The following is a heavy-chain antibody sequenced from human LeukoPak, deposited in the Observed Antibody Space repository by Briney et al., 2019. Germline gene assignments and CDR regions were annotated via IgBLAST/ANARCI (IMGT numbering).Heavy chain of an antibody. Sequence: ASVKVSCKASGYTFTSYGISWVRQAPGQGLEWMGWISAYNGNTNYAQKLQGRVTMTTDTSTSIAYMELRSLRSDDTAVYYCARDLVVYYGSASPNNWFDPWGQGTLVTVSS. V-gene: IGHV1-18*01. CDR1: GYTFTSYG. D-gene: IGHD3-10*01. CDR2: ISAYNGNT. J-gene: IGHJ5*02. CDR3: ARDLVVYYGSASPNNWFDP.